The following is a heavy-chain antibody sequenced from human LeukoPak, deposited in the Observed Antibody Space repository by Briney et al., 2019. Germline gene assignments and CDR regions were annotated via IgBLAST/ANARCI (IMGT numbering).Heavy chain of an antibody. CDR2: IYYSGST. J-gene: IGHJ4*02. D-gene: IGHD2-15*01. Sequence: SETLSLTCTVSGGSISSYDWSWIRQPPGQGLEWTGYIYYSGSTNYNPSLKSRVTISVDTPKNQFSLKLSSVTAADTAVYYCARRFVVALDYWGQGTLVTVSS. V-gene: IGHV4-59*08. CDR1: GGSISSYD. CDR3: ARRFVVALDY.